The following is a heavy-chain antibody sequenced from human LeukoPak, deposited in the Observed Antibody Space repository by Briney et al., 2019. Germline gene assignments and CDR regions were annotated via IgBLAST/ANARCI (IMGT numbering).Heavy chain of an antibody. J-gene: IGHJ4*02. CDR2: INQSGST. CDR1: GGSFSSYY. Sequence: SETLSLTCAVYGGSFSSYYWSWIRQPPGKGLERIGEINQSGSTNYNPSLKSRVTISVDTSKNQFSLKLSSVTAADTAVYYCARASMTTVTSYFDYWGQGTLVTVSS. CDR3: ARASMTTVTSYFDY. V-gene: IGHV4-34*01. D-gene: IGHD4-17*01.